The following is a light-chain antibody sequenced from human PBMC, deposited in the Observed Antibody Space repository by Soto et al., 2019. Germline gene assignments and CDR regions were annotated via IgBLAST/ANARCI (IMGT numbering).Light chain of an antibody. Sequence: QSALTQPGSVSGSPGQSITISCTGTSSDVGGYNYVSWYQQHPGKAPKLMIYEVSNRPSGVSNRFSGSKSGNTASLSISGLQAEDEPDYSCSSYTSSSTLYVFGTGTKVTVL. J-gene: IGLJ1*01. CDR1: SSDVGGYNY. CDR2: EVS. V-gene: IGLV2-14*01. CDR3: SSYTSSSTLYV.